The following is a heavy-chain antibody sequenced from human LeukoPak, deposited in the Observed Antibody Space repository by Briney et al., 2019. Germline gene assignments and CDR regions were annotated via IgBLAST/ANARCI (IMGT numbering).Heavy chain of an antibody. J-gene: IGHJ4*02. V-gene: IGHV3-23*01. D-gene: IGHD3-10*01. Sequence: GRSLRLSCGASGFTFMTYAMGLVRQAPGKGLGWVSTISGTGDNTYYADSVKGRFTISRDNSKNTLYLHMNSLRAEDTAVYYCAGVRGVKAFDSWGQGSLVTVSS. CDR1: GFTFMTYA. CDR3: AGVRGVKAFDS. CDR2: ISGTGDNT.